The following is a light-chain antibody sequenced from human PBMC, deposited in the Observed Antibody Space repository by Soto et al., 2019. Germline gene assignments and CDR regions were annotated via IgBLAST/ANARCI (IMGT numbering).Light chain of an antibody. CDR2: KTD. Sequence: QSVLTQPPSVSGTPGQRVTISCSGGSSNIGRDTVNWYQHFPGTAPKVLIYKTDQRPSGVPDRFSGSKSGTSASLAISGLQSEHEADYYCAVWDGSLNGWVFGGGTKLTVL. CDR3: AVWDGSLNGWV. V-gene: IGLV1-44*01. CDR1: SSNIGRDT. J-gene: IGLJ3*02.